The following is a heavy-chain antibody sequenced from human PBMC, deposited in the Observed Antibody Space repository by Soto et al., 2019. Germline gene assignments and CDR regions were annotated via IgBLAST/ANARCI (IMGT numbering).Heavy chain of an antibody. V-gene: IGHV3-11*05. CDR3: ARSPLWFGSPDAFDI. CDR2: ISSSSSYT. CDR1: GFTFSDYY. D-gene: IGHD3-10*01. J-gene: IGHJ3*02. Sequence: QVQLVESGGGLVKPGGSLRLSCAASGFTFSDYYMSWIRQAPGKGLEWVSYISSSSSYTNYTDSVKGRFTISRDNAKNSLYLQMNSLRAEDTAVYYCARSPLWFGSPDAFDIWGQGTMVTVSS.